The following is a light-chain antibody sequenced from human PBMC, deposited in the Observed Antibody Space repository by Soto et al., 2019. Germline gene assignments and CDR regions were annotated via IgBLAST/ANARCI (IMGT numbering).Light chain of an antibody. J-gene: IGLJ1*01. CDR1: SSDVGGYNY. CDR2: DVS. V-gene: IGLV2-14*01. CDR3: SSYTSSKTLV. Sequence: QSALTQPASVSRSPGQSITISCTGTSSDVGGYNYVSWYQQHPGKAPKFMIYDVSNRPSGVSIRFSGSKSGNTASLTISGLQADDVADYYCSSYTSSKTLVFGTGTKVTVL.